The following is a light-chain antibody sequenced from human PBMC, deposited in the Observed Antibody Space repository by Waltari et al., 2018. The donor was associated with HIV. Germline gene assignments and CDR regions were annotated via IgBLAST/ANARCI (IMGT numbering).Light chain of an antibody. Sequence: QSVLTQPPSASGTPGQRVTISCSGSSSNIGSNYVYWYQQLPGPAPKLILYRSNQRPSGVPVRVSGSKSGTSASLAISGLRSEDEADYYCAAGDDSLSGHVVFGGGTKLTVL. CDR2: RSN. V-gene: IGLV1-47*01. J-gene: IGLJ2*01. CDR1: SSNIGSNY. CDR3: AAGDDSLSGHVV.